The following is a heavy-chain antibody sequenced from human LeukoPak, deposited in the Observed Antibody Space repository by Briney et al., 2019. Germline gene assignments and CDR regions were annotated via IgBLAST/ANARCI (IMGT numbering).Heavy chain of an antibody. CDR1: GFTFSDYY. D-gene: IGHD3-10*01. J-gene: IGHJ4*02. CDR2: ITSSGSTI. CDR3: ARSFDTGSRGVILV. Sequence: GGSLGLSCAASGFTFSDYYMSWIRQAPGKGLEWVSYITSSGSTIYYADSVKGRFTVSRDNAKNSLYLQMNSLRAEDTAVYYCARSFDTGSRGVILVWGQGTLVTVSS. V-gene: IGHV3-11*01.